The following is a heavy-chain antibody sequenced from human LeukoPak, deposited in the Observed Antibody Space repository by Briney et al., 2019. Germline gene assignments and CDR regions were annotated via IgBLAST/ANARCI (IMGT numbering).Heavy chain of an antibody. CDR1: GYTLTELS. D-gene: IGHD6-19*01. V-gene: IGHV1-24*01. Sequence: GASVKVSCKVSGYTLTELSMHWVRQAPGKGLEWMGGFDPEDGETIYAQKFQGRVTMTTDTSTSTAYMELRSLRSDDTAVYYCARDQDSSGWYGGDAFDIWGQGTMVTVSS. CDR2: FDPEDGET. CDR3: ARDQDSSGWYGGDAFDI. J-gene: IGHJ3*02.